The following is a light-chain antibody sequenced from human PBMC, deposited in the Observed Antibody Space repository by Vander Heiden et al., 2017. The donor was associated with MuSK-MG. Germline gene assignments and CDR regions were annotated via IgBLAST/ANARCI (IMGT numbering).Light chain of an antibody. V-gene: IGKV1-39*01. Sequence: DIQMTQSPSSLSASVGDRVTITCRASQSISSYLNWYQQKLGKAPNLLIYAAASLQSGVPSRFSGSRSGTDFTLTISSLQPEDFATYYCQQSYSTPRTFGQVTKVEIK. CDR3: QQSYSTPRT. J-gene: IGKJ1*01. CDR1: QSISSY. CDR2: AAA.